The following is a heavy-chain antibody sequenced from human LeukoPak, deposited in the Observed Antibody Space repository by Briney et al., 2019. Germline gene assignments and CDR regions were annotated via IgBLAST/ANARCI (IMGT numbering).Heavy chain of an antibody. CDR2: ITGSGGGT. D-gene: IGHD3-9*01. V-gene: IGHV3-23*01. CDR3: AKWGDYDVLTGYYDPDY. Sequence: GASLRLSCAASGFTFSNYAMSWVRQAPGKGLEWVSAITGSGGGTYYADSVKGRFTISRDNSKSTLYLQMSSLRAKDTAVYHCAKWGDYDVLTGYYDPDYWGQGTLVTVSS. J-gene: IGHJ4*02. CDR1: GFTFSNYA.